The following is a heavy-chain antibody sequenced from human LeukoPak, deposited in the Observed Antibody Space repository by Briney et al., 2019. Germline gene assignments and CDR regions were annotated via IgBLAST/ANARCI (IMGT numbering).Heavy chain of an antibody. D-gene: IGHD3-22*01. J-gene: IGHJ4*02. CDR2: INPNSGGT. CDR1: GYTFTGYY. Sequence: ASVKVSCKASGYTFTGYYMHWVRQAPGQGLEWMGWINPNSGGTNYAQKFQGRVTMTTDTSTSTAYMELRSLRSDDTAVYYCARDGSVSSGYPNYWGRGTLVTVSS. V-gene: IGHV1-2*02. CDR3: ARDGSVSSGYPNY.